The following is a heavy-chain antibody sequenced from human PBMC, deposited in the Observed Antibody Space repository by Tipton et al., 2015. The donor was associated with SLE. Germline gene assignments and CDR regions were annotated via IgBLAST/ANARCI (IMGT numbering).Heavy chain of an antibody. D-gene: IGHD5-24*01. CDR3: ARAPTWQYCYDY. Sequence: TLSLTCTVSGGSISSHYWSWIRPPPGKGLEWIGYIYYSGSTNYNPSLKSRVTISVDTSKNQFSLKLSSVTAADTAVYYCARAPTWQYCYDYWGQGTLVTVSS. CDR2: IYYSGST. J-gene: IGHJ4*02. CDR1: GGSISSHY. V-gene: IGHV4-59*11.